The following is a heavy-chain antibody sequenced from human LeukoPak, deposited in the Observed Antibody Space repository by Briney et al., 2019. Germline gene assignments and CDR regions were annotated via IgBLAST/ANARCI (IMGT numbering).Heavy chain of an antibody. Sequence: GGSLRLSCAASGFTFSSYWMHWVRQAPGKGRVCVSRINRDGRSTTYADSVKGRFTFSRDNAKNTLYLQMNSLRAEDTAVYYCARSRYHGMDVWGQGTTVTVSS. CDR1: GFTFSSYW. CDR3: ARSRYHGMDV. CDR2: INRDGRST. V-gene: IGHV3-74*01. J-gene: IGHJ6*02.